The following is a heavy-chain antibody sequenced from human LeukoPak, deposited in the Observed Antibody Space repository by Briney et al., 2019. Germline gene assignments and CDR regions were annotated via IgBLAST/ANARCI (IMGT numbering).Heavy chain of an antibody. V-gene: IGHV4-59*01. CDR1: GGSFSGYY. Sequence: PSETLSLTCAVYGGSFSGYYWSWIRQPPGKGLEWIGYIYYSGSTNYNPSLKSRVTMSVDTSKNQFSLKLSSVTAADTAVYYCARGGGLVMSPMDVWGKGTTVTISS. CDR3: ARGGGLVMSPMDV. CDR2: IYYSGST. D-gene: IGHD3-9*01. J-gene: IGHJ6*03.